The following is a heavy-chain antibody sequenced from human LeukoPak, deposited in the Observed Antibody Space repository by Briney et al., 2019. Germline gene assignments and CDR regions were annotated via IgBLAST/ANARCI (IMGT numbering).Heavy chain of an antibody. D-gene: IGHD4-17*01. V-gene: IGHV3-48*04. CDR1: DFTFSTYA. Sequence: GGSLRLSCAASDFTFSTYAMSWVRQAPGKGLEWVSYISSSGSTINSADSVKGRFTISRDNAKNSLYLQMNSLRAEDTAVYYCARDLRAGGTWSYGVYFDLWGRGTLVTVSS. CDR2: ISSSGSTI. J-gene: IGHJ2*01. CDR3: ARDLRAGGTWSYGVYFDL.